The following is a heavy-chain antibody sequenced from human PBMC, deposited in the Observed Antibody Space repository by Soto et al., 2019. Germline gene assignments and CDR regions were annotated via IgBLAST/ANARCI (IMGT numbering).Heavy chain of an antibody. V-gene: IGHV1-2*04. CDR2: INPNSGGT. Sequence: ASVNFSCKASGYTFTYRYLHWVRQAPGQALEWMGWINPNSGGTNYAQKFQGWVTMTRDTSISTAYMELSRLRSDDTAVYYCERGIVVVPAAWETDAFDIWGQGTMVTVSS. CDR3: ERGIVVVPAAWETDAFDI. CDR1: GYTFTYRY. D-gene: IGHD2-2*01. J-gene: IGHJ3*02.